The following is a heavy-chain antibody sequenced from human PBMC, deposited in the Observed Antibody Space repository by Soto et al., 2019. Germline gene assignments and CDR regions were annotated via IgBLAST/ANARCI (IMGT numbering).Heavy chain of an antibody. J-gene: IGHJ5*01. CDR3: GKWRLLGAVRAVFVS. CDR2: IESSGEK. V-gene: IGHV2-26*01. CDR1: GLSITDSEMG. D-gene: IGHD2-21*02. Sequence: QVTLKESGPVLVKPTETLTLRCTVSGLSITDSEMGVSWIRQPPGQPLEWLAHIESSGEKSYRTFLKSRLDIAKGSHMCQSVHIMTDMAAPSTSAQLLGKWRLLGAVRAVFVSWSQGIPSTVSS.